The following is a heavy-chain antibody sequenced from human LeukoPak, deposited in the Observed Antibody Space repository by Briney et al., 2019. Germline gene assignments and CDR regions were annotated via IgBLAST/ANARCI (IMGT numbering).Heavy chain of an antibody. V-gene: IGHV3-7*03. CDR3: ATRLSNRNWFDP. CDR2: IKEDGSEK. J-gene: IGHJ5*02. CDR1: GFTFSSYW. D-gene: IGHD1-14*01. Sequence: GGSLRLSCAASGFTFSSYWMSWVRQAPGKGLEWVANIKEDGSEKYYVDSVKGRFTISRDNGKNSLYLQMNSLRSEDTAVYYCATRLSNRNWFDPWGQGTLVTVSS.